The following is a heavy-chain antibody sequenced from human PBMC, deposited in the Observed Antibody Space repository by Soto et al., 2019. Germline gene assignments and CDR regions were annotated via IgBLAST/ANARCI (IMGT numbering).Heavy chain of an antibody. V-gene: IGHV1-69*01. J-gene: IGHJ4*02. CDR1: ADSFSSYG. Sequence: QVQLVQSGAEVKEPGSAVKVSCKAPADSFSSYGISWVRQAPGQGIEWMGGIIPIFGTTNYAEKFQGRVTITADETTNTAYMELSSLRSEDTALYYCARVFPDGWVELGVVRGYLDTWGRGTLVTVSS. D-gene: IGHD1-7*01. CDR2: IIPIFGTT. CDR3: ARVFPDGWVELGVVRGYLDT.